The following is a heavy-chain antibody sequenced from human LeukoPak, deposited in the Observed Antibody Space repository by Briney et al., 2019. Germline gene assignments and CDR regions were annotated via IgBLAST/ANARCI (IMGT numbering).Heavy chain of an antibody. CDR3: ARGGDTADAFDI. Sequence: GSLRLSCAASGFTFSSYSMNWVRQAPGKGLEWVSSISSSSSYIYYADSVKGRFTISRDSAKNSLYLQMNSLRAEDTAVYYCARGGDTADAFDIWGQGTMVTVSS. CDR2: ISSSSSYI. D-gene: IGHD5-18*01. V-gene: IGHV3-21*01. CDR1: GFTFSSYS. J-gene: IGHJ3*02.